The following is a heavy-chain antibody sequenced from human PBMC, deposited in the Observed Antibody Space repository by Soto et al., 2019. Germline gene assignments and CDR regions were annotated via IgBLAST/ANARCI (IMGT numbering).Heavy chain of an antibody. CDR3: ARPDYEFRSGYYPFNSYYYGMDV. CDR2: MNRNSGNT. Sequence: ASVKVSCKASGYTFTSHDIHWVRQATGQGLEWMGWMNRNSGNTGYAQKFQGRVTMTRNTSISTAYMELSSLRSEATAVYYCARPDYEFRSGYYPFNSYYYGMDVWGQGTTVTVSS. CDR1: GYTFTSHD. V-gene: IGHV1-8*01. J-gene: IGHJ6*02. D-gene: IGHD3-3*01.